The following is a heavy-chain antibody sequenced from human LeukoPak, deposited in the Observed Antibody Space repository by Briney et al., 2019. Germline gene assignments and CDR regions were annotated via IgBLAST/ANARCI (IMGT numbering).Heavy chain of an antibody. CDR3: TPTVRLGTPPAQFDY. D-gene: IGHD1-1*01. Sequence: GGSLRLSCAASGFTFSNAWMSWVRQASGKGLEWVGRIRSKASNYATTYAASLKDRFTISRDDSKNTTYLQSNSLKTEDTAVYYCTPTVRLGTPPAQFDYWGQGALVTVSS. J-gene: IGHJ4*02. CDR1: GFTFSNAW. CDR2: IRSKASNYAT. V-gene: IGHV3-73*01.